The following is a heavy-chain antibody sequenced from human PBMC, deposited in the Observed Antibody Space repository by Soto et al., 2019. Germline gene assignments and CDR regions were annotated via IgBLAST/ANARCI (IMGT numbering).Heavy chain of an antibody. CDR2: IYHGVST. CDR3: VRSGCSSTACHTAWFDP. Sequence: PSETLSLTCAVSGASVDSGGYSWSWIRQPPGKGLEWIGYIYHGVSTDYNPSLKSRVTISVDSSKNLFSLSLSSVTAADTAVYFCVRSGCSSTACHTAWFDPWGPGTLVTVSS. V-gene: IGHV4-30-2*01. D-gene: IGHD2-2*01. CDR1: GASVDSGGYS. J-gene: IGHJ5*02.